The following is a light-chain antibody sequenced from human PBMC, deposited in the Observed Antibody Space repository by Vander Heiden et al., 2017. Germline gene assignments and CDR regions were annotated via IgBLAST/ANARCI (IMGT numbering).Light chain of an antibody. CDR3: AAWDDILSGVV. J-gene: IGLJ2*01. CDR1: SSNIGTNY. V-gene: IGLV1-47*01. Sequence: QSVLTQPPSASGTPGHRVTISCSGSSSNIGTNYVYWYQQPPGTAPKLLIYRNNQRPSRVPDRFSGSKSGSSASLAISGLRSEDEADYYCAAWDDILSGVVFGGGTKLTVL. CDR2: RNN.